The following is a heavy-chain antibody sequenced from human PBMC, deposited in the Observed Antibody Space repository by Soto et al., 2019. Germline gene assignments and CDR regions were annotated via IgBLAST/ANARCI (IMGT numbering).Heavy chain of an antibody. V-gene: IGHV1-69*01. CDR1: GGTFSSYA. CDR3: ARDRNYDILTGHNYYYGMDV. J-gene: IGHJ6*02. Sequence: QVQLVQSGAEVKKPGSSVKVSCKASGGTFSSYAISWVRQAPGQGLEWMGGIIPIFGTANYAQKFQGRVTITADESTSTAYMELSSLRSEDTAAYYCARDRNYDILTGHNYYYGMDVWGQGTTVTVSS. D-gene: IGHD3-9*01. CDR2: IIPIFGTA.